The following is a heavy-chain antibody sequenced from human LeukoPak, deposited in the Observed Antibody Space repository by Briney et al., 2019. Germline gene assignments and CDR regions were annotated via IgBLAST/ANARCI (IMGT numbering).Heavy chain of an antibody. Sequence: SETLSLTCAVYGGSFSGYYWSWIRQPPGKGLEWIGEINHSGSTNYNPSLKSRVTISLDTSKNQFSLRLRSVTAADTAVYYCAXDGARXTGTXGMDVWGHGTTVTVSS. V-gene: IGHV4-34*01. J-gene: IGHJ6*02. CDR3: AXDGARXTGTXGMDV. CDR1: GGSFSGYY. D-gene: IGHD4-17*01. CDR2: INHSGST.